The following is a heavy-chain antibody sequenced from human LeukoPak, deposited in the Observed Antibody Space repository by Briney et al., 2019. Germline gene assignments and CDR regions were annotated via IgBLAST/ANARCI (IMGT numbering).Heavy chain of an antibody. CDR1: GFTFSSYAM. D-gene: IGHD6-13*01. V-gene: IGHV4-4*02. Sequence: GSLRLSCAASGFTFSSYAMSWVRQPPGKGLEWIGEIYHSGSTNYNPSLKSRVTISVDKSKNQFSLKLSSVTAADTAVYYCARGLAAAGDGDYWGQGTLVTVSS. CDR3: ARGLAAAGDGDY. CDR2: IYHSGST. J-gene: IGHJ4*02.